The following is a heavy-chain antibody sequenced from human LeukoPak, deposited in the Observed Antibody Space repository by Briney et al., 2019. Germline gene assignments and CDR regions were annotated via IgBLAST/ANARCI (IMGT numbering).Heavy chain of an antibody. D-gene: IGHD3-3*01. J-gene: IGHJ6*02. Sequence: PSETLSLTCAVYGGSFSGYYWSWIRQPPGKGLEWIGEINHSGSTNYNPSLKSRVTISVDTSKNQFSLKLSSVTAADTAVYYCARSRITIFGVVHGMDVWGQGTTVTVSS. V-gene: IGHV4-34*01. CDR2: INHSGST. CDR1: GGSFSGYY. CDR3: ARSRITIFGVVHGMDV.